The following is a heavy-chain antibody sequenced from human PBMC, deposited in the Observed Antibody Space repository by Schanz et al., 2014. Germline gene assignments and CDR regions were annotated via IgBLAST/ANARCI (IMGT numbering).Heavy chain of an antibody. V-gene: IGHV1-3*04. Sequence: QVQLVQSGAEMKKPGASVKVSCKASGYTFTGYYMHWVRQAPGQGLEWMGWINTGNGYTHYSETFQDRVTISADTSASTAYMEVRSLRTEDTAVDYCARGYGDSPTGLRGQGTLVTVSS. CDR3: ARGYGDSPTGL. CDR2: INTGNGYT. J-gene: IGHJ4*02. D-gene: IGHD4-17*01. CDR1: GYTFTGYY.